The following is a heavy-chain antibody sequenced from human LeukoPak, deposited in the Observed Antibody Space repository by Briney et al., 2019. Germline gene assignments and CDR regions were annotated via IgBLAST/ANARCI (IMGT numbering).Heavy chain of an antibody. CDR1: GGSISSSSYY. D-gene: IGHD1-26*01. J-gene: IGHJ3*02. Sequence: SETLSLTCTVSGGSISSSSYYWGWIRQPPGKGREWFVNIYYSRSTNYNPSLKSRVTISVDTSKNQFSLKLSSVTAADTAVYYCATTIVGATTSCAFDIWGQGTMVTVSS. CDR2: IYYSRST. CDR3: ATTIVGATTSCAFDI. V-gene: IGHV4-61*05.